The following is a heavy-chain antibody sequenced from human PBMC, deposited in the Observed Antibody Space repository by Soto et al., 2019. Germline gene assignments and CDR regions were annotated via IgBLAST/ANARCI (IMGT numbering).Heavy chain of an antibody. Sequence: EVQLVESGGGLVKPGGSLRLSCAASGFTFSSYSMNWVRQAPGKGLEWVSSISSSSSYIYYADSVKGRFTISRDNAKNSLYLQMNSLRAGDTAVYYCARDRGYSYGNGEPIDYWGQGTLVTVSS. V-gene: IGHV3-21*01. CDR1: GFTFSSYS. J-gene: IGHJ4*02. D-gene: IGHD5-18*01. CDR2: ISSSSSYI. CDR3: ARDRGYSYGNGEPIDY.